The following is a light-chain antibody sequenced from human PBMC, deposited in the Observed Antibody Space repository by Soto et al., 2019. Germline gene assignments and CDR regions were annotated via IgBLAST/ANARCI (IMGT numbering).Light chain of an antibody. CDR2: DAS. CDR1: QDISNY. J-gene: IGKJ5*01. V-gene: IGKV1-33*01. CDR3: KKYDNLPIT. Sequence: DIQMTQSPSSLSASVGDRVTITCQASQDISNYLNWYQQKPGKAPKLLIYDASNLETGVPSRFSGSGSGTYFTFTISSLQPEDIATYYCKKYDNLPITFGQGTRLEIK.